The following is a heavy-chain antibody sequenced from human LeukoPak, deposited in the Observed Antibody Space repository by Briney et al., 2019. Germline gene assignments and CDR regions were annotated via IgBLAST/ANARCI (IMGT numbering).Heavy chain of an antibody. V-gene: IGHV3-7*01. CDR1: GFSFSSYW. Sequence: GGSLRLSCVASGFSFSSYWLSWVRQAPGKGLEWVANIKQDESERQYVDSVKGRFTISRDNTKNSLYLQMNSLTAGDTAVFYCARRRYGEAFDVWGQGTMVTVSS. CDR2: IKQDESER. CDR3: ARRRYGEAFDV. J-gene: IGHJ3*01. D-gene: IGHD3-9*01.